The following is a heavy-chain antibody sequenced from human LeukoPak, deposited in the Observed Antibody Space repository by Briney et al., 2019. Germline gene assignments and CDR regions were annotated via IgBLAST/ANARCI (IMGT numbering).Heavy chain of an antibody. D-gene: IGHD3-22*01. CDR1: GGSISSYY. J-gene: IGHJ3*02. Sequence: PSETLSLTCTVSGGSISSYYWSWIRQPPGKGLEWIGYIYTSGSTNYNPSLKSRVTISVDTSKNQFSLKLSSVTAADTAVYYCVRDSGSSGYYSDAFDIWGQGTMVTVSS. CDR2: IYTSGST. CDR3: VRDSGSSGYYSDAFDI. V-gene: IGHV4-59*01.